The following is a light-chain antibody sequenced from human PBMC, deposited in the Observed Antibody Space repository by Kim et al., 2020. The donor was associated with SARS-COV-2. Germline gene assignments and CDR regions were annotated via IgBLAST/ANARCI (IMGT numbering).Light chain of an antibody. Sequence: CPGETTTTSCKASESLGAFLAWDQQKPGQAPRPLIHHITTRATGVPARFSGSGSGTEFSLTISSLESADSAVYYCQQHNGWPLTFGGGTKLEI. CDR3: QQHNGWPLT. V-gene: IGKV3-15*01. J-gene: IGKJ4*01. CDR2: HIT. CDR1: ESLGAF.